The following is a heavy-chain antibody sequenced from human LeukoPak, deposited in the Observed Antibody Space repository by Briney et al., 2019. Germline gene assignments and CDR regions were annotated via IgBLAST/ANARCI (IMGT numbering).Heavy chain of an antibody. CDR3: ARIYYYDSSGYYLDY. Sequence: VSVTVSCTASGYTFTSYGISWVRQAPGQGLEWMGWISAYNGNTNYAQKLQGRGTMTTDTSTSTAYMELRSLRSDNTAVYYCARIYYYDSSGYYLDYWGQGTLVTVSS. V-gene: IGHV1-18*01. D-gene: IGHD3-22*01. J-gene: IGHJ4*02. CDR1: GYTFTSYG. CDR2: ISAYNGNT.